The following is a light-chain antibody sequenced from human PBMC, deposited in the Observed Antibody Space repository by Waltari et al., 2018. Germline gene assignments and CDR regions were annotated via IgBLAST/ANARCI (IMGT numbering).Light chain of an antibody. V-gene: IGLV3-21*04. CDR3: HVWHPHVDPGV. J-gene: IGLJ1*01. CDR2: YDG. CDR1: NIGTYS. Sequence: SYVVTQPPSVSVAPGETATITCGGANIGTYSVHWYKQKAGQAPGLVIFYDGDRPSGIPDRFSGYNSGNTATLTISRVEAGDEARYYCHVWHPHVDPGVFGTGTEVTVL.